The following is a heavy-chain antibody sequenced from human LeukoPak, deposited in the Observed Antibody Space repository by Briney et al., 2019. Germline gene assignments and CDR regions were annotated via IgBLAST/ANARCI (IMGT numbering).Heavy chain of an antibody. V-gene: IGHV5-51*01. D-gene: IGHD6-19*01. CDR2: IYPGDSDT. J-gene: IGHJ4*02. CDR3: ARRFSGSSGWYLFDF. Sequence: GESLKISCKGSGYSFTSYWIGWVRQMPGKGLEWMGIIYPGDSDTRYRPSFQGQVTISADKSISIAYLQWGSLKASDTAMYYCARRFSGSSGWYLFDFWGQGTLVTVSS. CDR1: GYSFTSYW.